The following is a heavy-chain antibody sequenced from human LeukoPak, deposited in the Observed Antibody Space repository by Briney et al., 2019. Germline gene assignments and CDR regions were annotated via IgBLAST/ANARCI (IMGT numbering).Heavy chain of an antibody. D-gene: IGHD3-10*01. CDR1: GGSISSSSYY. CDR2: IYHSGST. CDR3: ARAGRFGGKNYMDV. V-gene: IGHV4-39*07. J-gene: IGHJ6*03. Sequence: PSETLSLTCTVSGGSISSSSYYWGWIRQPPGKGLEWIGSIYHSGSTYYNPSLKSRVTISVDTSKNQFSLKVSSVTAADTAVYYCARAGRFGGKNYMDVWGKGTTVTISS.